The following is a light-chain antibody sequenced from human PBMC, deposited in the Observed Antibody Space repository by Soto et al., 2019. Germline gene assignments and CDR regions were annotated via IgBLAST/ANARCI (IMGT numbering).Light chain of an antibody. J-gene: IGKJ1*01. V-gene: IGKV1-27*01. CDR1: HDISNF. Sequence: DIQMTQSPSSLSASVGDRVTITCRASHDISNFLAWYQQKPGKVPQLLIYTASTLQSGVPSRFSGSGSGTDLTLTISSLQPEDVATYYCQKYNSAPWTFGQGTKVEIK. CDR2: TAS. CDR3: QKYNSAPWT.